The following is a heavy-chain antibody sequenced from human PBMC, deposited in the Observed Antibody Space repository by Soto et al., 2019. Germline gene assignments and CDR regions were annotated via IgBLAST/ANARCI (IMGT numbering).Heavy chain of an antibody. CDR3: ARNMDYYYGPGSGNGHGV. CDR1: GYTFTAYD. CDR2: INPKFGDT. V-gene: IGHV1-2*02. D-gene: IGHD3-10*01. Sequence: QVQLVQSGAEVKEPGDSVRVSCEASGYTFTAYDIHWVRQAPGQGLERMGWINPKFGDTTYAQDFQGRLNLTRDMSICTVYMDLSRLTADDTAISYCARNMDYYYGPGSGNGHGVWGQGTTVTVFS. J-gene: IGHJ6*02.